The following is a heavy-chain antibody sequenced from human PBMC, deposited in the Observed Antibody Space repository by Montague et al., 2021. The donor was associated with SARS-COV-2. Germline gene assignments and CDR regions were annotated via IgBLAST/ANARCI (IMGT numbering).Heavy chain of an antibody. D-gene: IGHD5-12*01. V-gene: IGHV4-39*02. CDR1: GGSISSSNYD. Sequence: SETVSLTCTVAGGSISSSNYDWDWIRQPPGKGLEWIGSIYDSGSTYYKPSLKSRVTISVDTSKDHFSLKLSSVTAADTAVYYCARRGRKLLPVATTIGGFDIWGQGTMVTVSS. CDR3: ARRGRKLLPVATTIGGFDI. J-gene: IGHJ3*02. CDR2: IYDSGST.